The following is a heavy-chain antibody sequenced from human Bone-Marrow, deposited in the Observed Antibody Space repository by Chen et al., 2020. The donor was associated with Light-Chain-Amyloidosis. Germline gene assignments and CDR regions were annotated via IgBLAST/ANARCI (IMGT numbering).Heavy chain of an antibody. D-gene: IGHD3-16*02. CDR2: IYTTGST. V-gene: IGHV4-61*02. CDR3: TRDAITSGGVVVPDS. J-gene: IGHJ4*02. Sequence: QVQLQESGPRLVKPSQTLTLTCTVSDGSITSGVYYWNWIRQPAGKGLEWIGHIYTTGSTKYNPSLRSRLTISIPTSKSQFSLRLASVAAADTARYYCTRDAITSGGVVVPDSWGQGTLVTVSS. CDR1: DGSITSGVYY.